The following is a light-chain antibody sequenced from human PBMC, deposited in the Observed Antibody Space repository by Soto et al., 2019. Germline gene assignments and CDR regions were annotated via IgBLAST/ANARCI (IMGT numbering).Light chain of an antibody. CDR2: AIS. Sequence: QSALTQPASVSGSPGQSITISCTGTSSDVGGYNYVSWYQQHPGKAPKLMIFAISNRPSGVANRFAGSKSGNTASLTISVLQADDEAGYYCSSYTSSSTQVFGTGTKLTVL. CDR1: SSDVGGYNY. CDR3: SSYTSSSTQV. J-gene: IGLJ1*01. V-gene: IGLV2-14*01.